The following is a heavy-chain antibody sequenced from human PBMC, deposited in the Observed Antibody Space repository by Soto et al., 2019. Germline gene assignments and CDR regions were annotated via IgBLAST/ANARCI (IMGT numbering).Heavy chain of an antibody. D-gene: IGHD1-1*01. J-gene: IGHJ5*02. CDR2: TYATGTT. V-gene: IGHV4-4*07. Sequence: SETLSLTCTVSGASISCFYWSWIRKSAGKGLEWIGRTYATGTTDYNPSLKSRVMMSVDTSKEQFSLKLRSVTAADTAVYYCVRDGTKTLRDWFDPWGQGISVTVSS. CDR3: VRDGTKTLRDWFDP. CDR1: GASISCFY.